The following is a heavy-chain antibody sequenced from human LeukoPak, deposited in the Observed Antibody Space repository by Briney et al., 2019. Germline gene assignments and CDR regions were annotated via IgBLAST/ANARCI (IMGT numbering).Heavy chain of an antibody. V-gene: IGHV3-33*08. Sequence: GGSLRLSCAASGFTFSSYAMHWVRQAPGKGLEWVAVIWFDGSNKFYADSVKGRFTISRDNSKNMLYLQMNSLRAEDTAVYYCVRDGQWLVGYFDYWGQGTLVIVSS. CDR2: IWFDGSNK. CDR1: GFTFSSYA. D-gene: IGHD6-19*01. CDR3: VRDGQWLVGYFDY. J-gene: IGHJ4*02.